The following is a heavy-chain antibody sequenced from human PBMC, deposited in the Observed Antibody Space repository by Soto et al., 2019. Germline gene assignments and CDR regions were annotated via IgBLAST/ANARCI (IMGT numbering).Heavy chain of an antibody. CDR1: GGSISSSHW. J-gene: IGHJ3*01. Sequence: QVQLQESGPGLVKPSGTLSLTCAVSGGSISSSHWWTWVRQSPGKGLEYIGEISHSGNSNSNPSLKSRVTLSVDKSKNHFSLTLTSVTAEETAVYYCARVVLTITRGAFDAWGQGTLVIVSS. V-gene: IGHV4-4*02. CDR3: ARVVLTITRGAFDA. D-gene: IGHD3-9*01. CDR2: ISHSGNS.